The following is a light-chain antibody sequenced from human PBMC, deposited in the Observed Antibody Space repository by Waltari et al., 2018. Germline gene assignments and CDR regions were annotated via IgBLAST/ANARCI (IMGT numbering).Light chain of an antibody. Sequence: EIVLTQSPGTLSLSPGERATLSCRASQSVSSSYLAWYQQKPGQDPRLLIHGASTRATGIPDRFSGSGSGTDFTLTISRLEPEDFAVYYCQQYDSYTLGQGTKLEIK. CDR2: GAS. CDR1: QSVSSSY. J-gene: IGKJ2*01. CDR3: QQYDSYT. V-gene: IGKV3-20*01.